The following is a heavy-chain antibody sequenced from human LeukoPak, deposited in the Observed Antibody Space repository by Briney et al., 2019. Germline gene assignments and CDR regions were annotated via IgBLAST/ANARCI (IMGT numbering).Heavy chain of an antibody. CDR2: INPNSGGT. J-gene: IGHJ4*02. D-gene: IGHD3-22*01. CDR1: GYTFTGYY. V-gene: IGHV1-2*02. Sequence: PSVKVSCKASGYTFTGYYMHWLRQAPGQGLEWMGWINPNSGGTNYAQKFQGRVTMTRDTSISTAYMELSRLRSDDTAVYYCARGRYYYDSSGYQFWGQGTLVTVSS. CDR3: ARGRYYYDSSGYQF.